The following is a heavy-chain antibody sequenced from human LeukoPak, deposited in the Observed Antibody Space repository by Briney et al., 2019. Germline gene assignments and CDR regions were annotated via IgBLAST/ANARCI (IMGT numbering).Heavy chain of an antibody. D-gene: IGHD2-8*01. V-gene: IGHV1-69*05. J-gene: IGHJ4*02. Sequence: GASVKVSCQASGGTFSSYAISWVRQAPGQGLEWMGGLIPIFGTANYAQKFQGRVTITTDESTSTAYMELSSLRSEDTAVYYCARATYRYCTNGVCYIAPDYWGQGTLVNLSS. CDR3: ARATYRYCTNGVCYIAPDY. CDR1: GGTFSSYA. CDR2: LIPIFGTA.